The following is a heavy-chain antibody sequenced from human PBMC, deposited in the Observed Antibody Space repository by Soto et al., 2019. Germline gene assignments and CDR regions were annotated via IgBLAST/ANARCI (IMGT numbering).Heavy chain of an antibody. Sequence: GGSLRLSCAASGFTFSDYYMSWIRQAPGKGLEWVSYISSSSSYTNYADSVKGRFTISRDNAKNSLYLQMNSLRAEDTAVYYCAISPPVYRDYYGMDVWGQGTTVTVSS. CDR2: ISSSSSYT. D-gene: IGHD4-4*01. CDR3: AISPPVYRDYYGMDV. CDR1: GFTFSDYY. V-gene: IGHV3-11*06. J-gene: IGHJ6*02.